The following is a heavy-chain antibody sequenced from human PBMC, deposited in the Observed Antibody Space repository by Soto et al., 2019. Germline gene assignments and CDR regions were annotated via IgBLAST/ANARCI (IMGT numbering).Heavy chain of an antibody. J-gene: IGHJ6*03. CDR1: GFTFSSYA. Sequence: GGSLRLSCAASGFTFSSYAMSWVRQAPGKGLEWVSAISGSGGSTYYADSVKGRFTISRDNSKNTLYLQMNSLRAEDTAVYYCAKALDYDFWSGYLAPSIGYYYYYMDVWGKGTTVTVSS. D-gene: IGHD3-3*01. CDR2: ISGSGGST. CDR3: AKALDYDFWSGYLAPSIGYYYYYMDV. V-gene: IGHV3-23*01.